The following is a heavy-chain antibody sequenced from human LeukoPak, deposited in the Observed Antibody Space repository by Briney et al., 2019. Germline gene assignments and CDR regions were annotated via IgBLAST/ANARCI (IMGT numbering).Heavy chain of an antibody. D-gene: IGHD3-16*02. Sequence: GRSLRLSCAASGFTFSSYGMHWVRQAPGKGLEWVAVIWYDGSNKYYADSVKGRFTISRDNSKNTLYLQMNSLRAEDTAVYYCARGSDYDYVWGSYRPVDYWGQGTLVTVSS. CDR3: ARGSDYDYVWGSYRPVDY. J-gene: IGHJ4*02. CDR1: GFTFSSYG. CDR2: IWYDGSNK. V-gene: IGHV3-33*01.